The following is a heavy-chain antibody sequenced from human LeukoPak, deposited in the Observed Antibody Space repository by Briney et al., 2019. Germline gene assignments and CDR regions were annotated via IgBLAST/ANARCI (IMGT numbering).Heavy chain of an antibody. CDR2: IYSGGST. Sequence: GGSLRLSCAASGFTVSSNYMSWVRQAPGKGLEWVSVIYSGGSTYYADSVKGGFTISRDNSKNTLYLQMNSLRAEDTAVYYCARDPGARSIVGATRGGYFDYWGQGTLVTVSS. CDR1: GFTVSSNY. J-gene: IGHJ4*02. D-gene: IGHD1-26*01. V-gene: IGHV3-53*01. CDR3: ARDPGARSIVGATRGGYFDY.